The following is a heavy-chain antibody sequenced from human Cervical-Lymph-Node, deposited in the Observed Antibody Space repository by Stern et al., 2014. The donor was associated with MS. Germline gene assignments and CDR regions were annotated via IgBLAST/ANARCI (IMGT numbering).Heavy chain of an antibody. J-gene: IGHJ4*02. D-gene: IGHD6-6*01. Sequence: VHLVESGAEVKKPGSSVTVSCKASGGTFSNLVISWVRQVPGQGLEWMGGTIPIFGKAIYAQKFRGRITITADESTRAVSLELSSLTSEDTAVYYCARGVYNTSSYNYWGQGTLVTVSA. CDR2: TIPIFGKA. V-gene: IGHV1-69*01. CDR3: ARGVYNTSSYNY. CDR1: GGTFSNLV.